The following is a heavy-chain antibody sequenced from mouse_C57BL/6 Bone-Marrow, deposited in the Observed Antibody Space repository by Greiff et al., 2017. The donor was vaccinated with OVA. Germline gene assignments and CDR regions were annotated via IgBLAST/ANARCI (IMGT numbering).Heavy chain of an antibody. CDR1: GFSLTSYG. J-gene: IGHJ1*03. CDR3: ARNGYYYGSRWYFDV. CDR2: IWSGGST. V-gene: IGHV2-2*01. D-gene: IGHD1-1*01. Sequence: VQRVESGPGLVQPSQSLSITCTVSGFSLTSYGVHWVRQSPGKGLEWLGVIWSGGSTDYNAAFISRLSISKDNSKSQVFFKMNSLQADDTAIYYCARNGYYYGSRWYFDVWGTGTTVTVSS.